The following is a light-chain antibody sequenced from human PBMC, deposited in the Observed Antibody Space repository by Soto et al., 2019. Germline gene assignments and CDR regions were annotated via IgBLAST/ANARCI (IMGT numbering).Light chain of an antibody. CDR1: SSTIGAGHD. J-gene: IGLJ1*01. V-gene: IGLV1-40*01. Sequence: QSVLTQPPSVSGAPGQRVTLSCTGSSSTIGAGHDVHWYQHLPGTAPKLLIYGNGNRPSGIPDRFSGSKSGTSASLAITGLQAEDEADYYCQSYDTSLSGSEVFGTGTKV. CDR3: QSYDTSLSGSEV. CDR2: GNG.